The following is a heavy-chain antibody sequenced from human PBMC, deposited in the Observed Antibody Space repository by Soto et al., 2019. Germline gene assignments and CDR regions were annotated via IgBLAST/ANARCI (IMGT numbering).Heavy chain of an antibody. V-gene: IGHV2-5*02. CDR1: GFSLSTSGVG. CDR2: IYWDDDK. D-gene: IGHD1-26*01. J-gene: IGHJ3*02. CDR3: AHRLTTWFSGAFDI. Sequence: QITLKESGPTLVKPTQTLTLTCTFSGFSLSTSGVGVGWIRQPPGKALEWLALIYWDDDKRYSPSLKSRLTITKDTSKNQVVLTMTNMDPVDTATYYCAHRLTTWFSGAFDIWGQGTMVTVSS.